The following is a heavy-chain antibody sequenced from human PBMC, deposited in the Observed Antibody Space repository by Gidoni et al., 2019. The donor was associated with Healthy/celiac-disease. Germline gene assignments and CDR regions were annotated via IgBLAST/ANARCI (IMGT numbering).Heavy chain of an antibody. V-gene: IGHV5-10-1*03. CDR2: IDPSDSYT. CDR1: GYSFTSYW. Sequence: EVQLVQSGAEVKKPGESRRISCKGSGYSFTSYWISGVRQMPGKGLEWMGRIDPSDSYTNYSPSFQGHVTISADKSISTAYLQWSSLKASDTAMYYCARRGVSAAARRGGYSYGPYWYFDLWGRGTLVTVSS. J-gene: IGHJ2*01. D-gene: IGHD5-18*01. CDR3: ARRGVSAAARRGGYSYGPYWYFDL.